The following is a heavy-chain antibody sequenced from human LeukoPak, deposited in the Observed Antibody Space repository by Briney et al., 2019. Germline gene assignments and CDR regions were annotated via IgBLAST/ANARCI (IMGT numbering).Heavy chain of an antibody. CDR1: GFTFSSYE. J-gene: IGHJ4*02. CDR2: ISSRGSTI. CDR3: LPSEVPTGY. D-gene: IGHD2-8*02. V-gene: IGHV3-48*03. Sequence: GGSLRLSCAASGFTFSSYEMNWVRQAPGKGLEWVSYISSRGSTIYYADSVKGRFTLSRDNAKNSLYLQMNSLRAEDTAVYYCLPSEVPTGYWGQGTLVTVYS.